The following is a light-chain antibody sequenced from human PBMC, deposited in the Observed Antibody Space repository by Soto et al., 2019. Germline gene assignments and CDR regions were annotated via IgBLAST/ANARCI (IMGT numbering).Light chain of an antibody. CDR2: DAS. CDR3: QQRTNWPLLT. CDR1: QSVSNY. Sequence: EIVLTQSPATLSLSPGERATLSCRASQSVSNYLAWYQQKPGQAPRLLIYDASNRATGIPARFSGSGSGTDFPLGISSLEPEDFAVYYCQQRTNWPLLTFGGGTKVEIK. V-gene: IGKV3-11*01. J-gene: IGKJ4*01.